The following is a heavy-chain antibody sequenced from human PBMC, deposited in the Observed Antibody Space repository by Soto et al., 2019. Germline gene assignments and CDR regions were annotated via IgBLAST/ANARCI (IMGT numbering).Heavy chain of an antibody. Sequence: SETLSLTCTVSGGSISSYYWSWIRQPPGKGLEWIGYIYYSGSTNYNPSLKSRVTISVDTSKNQFSLKLSSVTAADTAVYYCARGRTAMVRPFDYWGQGTLVTVSS. V-gene: IGHV4-59*01. J-gene: IGHJ4*02. CDR3: ARGRTAMVRPFDY. CDR1: GGSISSYY. D-gene: IGHD5-18*01. CDR2: IYYSGST.